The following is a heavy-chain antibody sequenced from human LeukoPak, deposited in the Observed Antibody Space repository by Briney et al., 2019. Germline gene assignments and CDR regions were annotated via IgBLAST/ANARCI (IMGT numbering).Heavy chain of an antibody. V-gene: IGHV3-21*01. CDR2: ISSSSSYI. J-gene: IGHJ4*02. CDR3: ARHEILTGYYRPYYFDY. D-gene: IGHD3-9*01. Sequence: GGSLRLSCVASGFTFSSYSMNWVRQAPGKGLEWVSSISSSSSYIYYADSVKGRFTISRDNAKNSLYLQMNSLRAEDTAVYYCARHEILTGYYRPYYFDYWGRGTLVTVSS. CDR1: GFTFSSYS.